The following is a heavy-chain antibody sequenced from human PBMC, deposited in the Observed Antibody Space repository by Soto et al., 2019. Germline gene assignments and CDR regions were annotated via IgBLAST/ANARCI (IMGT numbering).Heavy chain of an antibody. Sequence: ASVKVYCKASGYTFTSYDINWVRQATGQGLEWMGWMNPNSGNTGYAQKFQGRVTMTRNTSISTAYMELSSLRSEDTAVYYCARGTMRWRYFQHWGHGTLVTVSS. D-gene: IGHD1-1*01. V-gene: IGHV1-8*02. CDR3: ARGTMRWRYFQH. CDR1: GYTFTSYD. J-gene: IGHJ1*01. CDR2: MNPNSGNT.